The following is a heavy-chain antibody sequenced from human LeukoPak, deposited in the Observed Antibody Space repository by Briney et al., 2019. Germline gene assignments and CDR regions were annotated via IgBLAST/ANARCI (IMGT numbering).Heavy chain of an antibody. CDR2: INPNSCGT. D-gene: IGHD5-12*01. V-gene: IGHV1-2*02. CDR3: ARDLVARLDAFDI. CDR1: GYTFTGYY. Sequence: ASVKVSCKASGYTFTGYYMHWVRQAPGQGLDWMGWINPNSCGTNYAQKFQGRVTMTRDTSISTAYIELSRLRADDRAVYYCARDLVARLDAFDIWGQGTMVTVSS. J-gene: IGHJ3*02.